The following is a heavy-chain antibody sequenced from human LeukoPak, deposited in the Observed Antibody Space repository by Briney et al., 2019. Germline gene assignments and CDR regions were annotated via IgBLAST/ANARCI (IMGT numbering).Heavy chain of an antibody. D-gene: IGHD1-26*01. V-gene: IGHV3-30-3*01. CDR3: ARVGSYSFDY. Sequence: GGALRLSCAASGFTFSSYAMHWGRQAPGKGLEWVAVISYDGSNKYYADSVKGRFTISRDNSKNTLYLQMNSLRAEDTAVYYCARVGSYSFDYWGQGTLVTVSS. CDR1: GFTFSSYA. CDR2: ISYDGSNK. J-gene: IGHJ4*02.